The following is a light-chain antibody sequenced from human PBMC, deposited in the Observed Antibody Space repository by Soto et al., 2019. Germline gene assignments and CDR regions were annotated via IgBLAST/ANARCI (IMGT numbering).Light chain of an antibody. V-gene: IGLV2-14*01. Sequence: QSALTQPASVSGSPGQTITISCTGTSSDVGGYNFVSWYQQHPANAPKLMIYNVSNRSSGVSHLFCGTKSGNTASLTISGLHAEDEADYCCSSYASSSALVFGTGTKLTVL. J-gene: IGLJ1*01. CDR1: SSDVGGYNF. CDR2: NVS. CDR3: SSYASSSALV.